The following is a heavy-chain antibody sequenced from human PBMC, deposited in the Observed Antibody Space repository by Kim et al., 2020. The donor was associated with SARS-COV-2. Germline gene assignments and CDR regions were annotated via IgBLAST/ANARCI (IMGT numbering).Heavy chain of an antibody. CDR3: VREPSI. CDR2: INSDGSST. V-gene: IGHV3-11*01. CDR1: GFSFSDYY. Sequence: GGSLRLSCAASGFSFSDYYMTWIRQAPGKGLEWVAYINSDGSSTDYADSVNGRFTISRDSAKRSVSLQMNSLTPEDTALYYCVREPSIWGQGTLVTVSS. D-gene: IGHD2-21*01. J-gene: IGHJ4*02.